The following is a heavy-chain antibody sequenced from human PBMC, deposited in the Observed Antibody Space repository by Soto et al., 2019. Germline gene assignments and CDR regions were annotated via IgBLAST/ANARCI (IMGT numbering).Heavy chain of an antibody. CDR1: GFTFSSYA. Sequence: PGGSLRLSCAASGFTFSSYAMSWVRQAPGKGLEWVSAISGSGGSTYYADSVKGRFTISRDNSKNTLYLQMNSLRAEDTAVYYCAKAGPNYDFWSGYYEYNWFDPWGQGTLVPVSS. CDR3: AKAGPNYDFWSGYYEYNWFDP. V-gene: IGHV3-23*01. J-gene: IGHJ5*02. D-gene: IGHD3-3*01. CDR2: ISGSGGST.